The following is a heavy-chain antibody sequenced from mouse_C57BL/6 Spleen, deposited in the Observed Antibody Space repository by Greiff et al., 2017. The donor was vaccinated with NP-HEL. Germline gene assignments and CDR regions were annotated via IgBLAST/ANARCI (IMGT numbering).Heavy chain of an antibody. CDR2: IYPGSGST. J-gene: IGHJ2*01. V-gene: IGHV1-55*01. Sequence: VQLQQSGAELVKPGASVKMSCKASGYTFTSYWITWVKQRPGQGLEWIGDIYPGSGSTNYNEKFKSKATLTVDTSSSTAYMQLSSLTSEDSAVYYGARDDGYYYYFDYWGQGTTLTVSS. CDR3: ARDDGYYYYFDY. D-gene: IGHD2-3*01. CDR1: GYTFTSYW.